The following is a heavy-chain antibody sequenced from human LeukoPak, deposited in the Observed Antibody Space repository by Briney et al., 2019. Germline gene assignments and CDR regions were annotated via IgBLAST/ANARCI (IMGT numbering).Heavy chain of an antibody. Sequence: GRSLRLSCAASGFTFNNYAMHWVRQAPGKGLEWVAVISYDGSNKNYADSVKGRFTISRDNSKNTLYLQMNSLRVEDTAIYYCARGPSGYHNTGGQGTLVTVSS. J-gene: IGHJ4*02. V-gene: IGHV3-30*14. CDR3: ARGPSGYHNT. CDR1: GFTFNNYA. CDR2: ISYDGSNK. D-gene: IGHD5-12*01.